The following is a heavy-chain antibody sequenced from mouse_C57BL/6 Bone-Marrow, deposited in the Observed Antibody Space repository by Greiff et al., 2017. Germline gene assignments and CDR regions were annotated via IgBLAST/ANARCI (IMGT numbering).Heavy chain of an antibody. Sequence: VQLKESGPELVKPGASVKIPCKASGYTFTDYNMDWVKQSHGKSLEWIGDINPNNGGTIYNQKFKGKATLTVDKSSSTAYMELRSLTSEDTAVYYCARRGSSGYPYAMDYWGQGTSVTVSS. CDR2: INPNNGGT. V-gene: IGHV1-18*01. D-gene: IGHD3-2*02. J-gene: IGHJ4*01. CDR3: ARRGSSGYPYAMDY. CDR1: GYTFTDYN.